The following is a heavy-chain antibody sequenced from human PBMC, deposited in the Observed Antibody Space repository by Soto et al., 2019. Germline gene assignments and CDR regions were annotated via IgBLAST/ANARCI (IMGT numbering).Heavy chain of an antibody. V-gene: IGHV1-8*01. CDR1: GYSFTSLD. D-gene: IGHD1-26*01. CDR2: MQPSNGRT. CDR3: ARGVSAGVDY. J-gene: IGHJ4*02. Sequence: QVQLVQSGAEVREPGASVKVSCKASGYSFTSLDINWVRQTAGQGLEWMGWMQPSNGRTGYAQKFQGRVTMTRDTSINTAYMELTTLASDDTACYYCARGVSAGVDYWGQGTLVTVSS.